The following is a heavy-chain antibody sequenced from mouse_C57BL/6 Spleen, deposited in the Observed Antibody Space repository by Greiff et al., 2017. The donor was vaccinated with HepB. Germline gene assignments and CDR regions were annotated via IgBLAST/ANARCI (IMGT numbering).Heavy chain of an antibody. D-gene: IGHD1-1*01. Sequence: QVQLKQPGTELVKPGASVKLSCKASGYTFTSYWMHWVKQRPGQGLEWIGNINPSNGGTNYNEKFKSKATLTVDKSSSTAYMQLSSLTSEDSAVYYCARFATTVVADYFDYWGQGTTLTVSS. CDR3: ARFATTVVADYFDY. J-gene: IGHJ2*01. V-gene: IGHV1-53*01. CDR1: GYTFTSYW. CDR2: INPSNGGT.